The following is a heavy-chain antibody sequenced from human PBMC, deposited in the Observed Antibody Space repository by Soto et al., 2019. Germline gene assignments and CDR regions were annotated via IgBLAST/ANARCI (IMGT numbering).Heavy chain of an antibody. CDR3: ARTEDYDSSGYSFHDY. J-gene: IGHJ4*02. Sequence: SETLSLTCTVSGGSISSYYWSWIRQPPGKRLEWIGYIYYSGSTNYNPSLKSRVTISVDTSKNQFSLKLSSVTAADTAVYYCARTEDYDSSGYSFHDYWGQGTLDTVSS. V-gene: IGHV4-59*08. CDR1: GGSISSYY. D-gene: IGHD3-22*01. CDR2: IYYSGST.